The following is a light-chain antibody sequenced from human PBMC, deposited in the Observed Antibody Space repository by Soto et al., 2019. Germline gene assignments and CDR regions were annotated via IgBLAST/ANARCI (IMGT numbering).Light chain of an antibody. Sequence: QSALTQPASVSGSPGQSITISCTGTSSDVGGYNYVSWYQQHPGKAPKPLIYDVSNRPSGVSNRFSASKSGNTASLTISGLQAEDEADYYCSSYTTSSTVVFRGGTKLTVL. J-gene: IGLJ2*01. CDR3: SSYTTSSTVV. V-gene: IGLV2-14*03. CDR1: SSDVGGYNY. CDR2: DVS.